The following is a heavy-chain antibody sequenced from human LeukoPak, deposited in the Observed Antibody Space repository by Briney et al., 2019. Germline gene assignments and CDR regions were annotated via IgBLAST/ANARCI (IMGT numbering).Heavy chain of an antibody. CDR3: ARDNLVALFDY. D-gene: IGHD3-9*01. CDR1: GFTFSSYA. Sequence: GGSLRLSCAASGFTFSSYAMHWVRQAPGKGLEWVAVISYDGSNKYYADSVKGQFTISRDNSKNTLYLQMNSLRPEDTAVYYCARDNLVALFDYWGQGTLVTVSS. V-gene: IGHV3-30-3*01. J-gene: IGHJ4*02. CDR2: ISYDGSNK.